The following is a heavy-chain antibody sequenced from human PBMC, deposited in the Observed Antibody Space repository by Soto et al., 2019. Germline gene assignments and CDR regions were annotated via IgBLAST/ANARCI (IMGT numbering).Heavy chain of an antibody. CDR2: IYYSGST. V-gene: IGHV4-31*03. J-gene: IGHJ6*02. CDR1: GGSISSGGYY. CDR3: ARGPQSGGDYYYYGMDV. Sequence: SETLSLTCTVSGGSISSGGYYWSWIRQHPGKGLEWIGYIYYSGSTYYNPSLKSRVTISVDTSKNQFSLKLSSVTAADTAVYYCARGPQSGGDYYYYGMDVWGQGTTVTVSS. D-gene: IGHD3-16*01.